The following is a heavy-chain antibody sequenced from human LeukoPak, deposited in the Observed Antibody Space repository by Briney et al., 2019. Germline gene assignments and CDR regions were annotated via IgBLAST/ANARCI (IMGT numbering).Heavy chain of an antibody. V-gene: IGHV4-59*01. D-gene: IGHD6-19*01. J-gene: IGHJ5*02. Sequence: SETLSLTCTVSGGSISSYYWSWVRQPPGKGLEWIGYIYYSGSTNYNPSLKSRVTISVDTSRNQFSLKLSSVTAADTAVYYCAGDTHSSSWYDHWGQGTLVTVSS. CDR2: IYYSGST. CDR3: AGDTHSSSWYDH. CDR1: GGSISSYY.